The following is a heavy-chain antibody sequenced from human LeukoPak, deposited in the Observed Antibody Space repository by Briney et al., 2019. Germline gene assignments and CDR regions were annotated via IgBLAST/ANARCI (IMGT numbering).Heavy chain of an antibody. CDR3: ARADYYGSGSYSGGYYDY. V-gene: IGHV3-11*04. CDR1: GFTFSDYY. D-gene: IGHD3-10*01. CDR2: ISSSGSPI. Sequence: GGSLRLSCATSGFTFSDYYMSWIRQAPGKGLEWVSYISSSGSPIYYADSVKGRFTISRDNAKNSLYLQMNSLRAEDTAVYYCARADYYGSGSYSGGYYDYWGQGTLVTVSS. J-gene: IGHJ4*02.